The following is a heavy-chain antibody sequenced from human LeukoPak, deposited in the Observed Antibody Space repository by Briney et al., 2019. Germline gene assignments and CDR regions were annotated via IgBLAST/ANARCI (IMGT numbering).Heavy chain of an antibody. V-gene: IGHV1-69*06. CDR3: ARESDYYDSSGPPGTNWFDP. Sequence: ASVKVSCKASGGTFSSYAISWVRQAPGQGLEWMGGIIPIFGTANYAQKFQGRVTITADKSTSTAYMELSSLRSEDTAVYYCARESDYYDSSGPPGTNWFDPWGQGTLVTVSS. CDR1: GGTFSSYA. CDR2: IIPIFGTA. J-gene: IGHJ5*02. D-gene: IGHD3-22*01.